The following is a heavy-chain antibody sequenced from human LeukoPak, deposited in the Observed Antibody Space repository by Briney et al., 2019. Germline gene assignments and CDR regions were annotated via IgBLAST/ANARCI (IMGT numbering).Heavy chain of an antibody. J-gene: IGHJ4*02. CDR1: GSSFTSYW. D-gene: IGHD2-21*02. CDR3: ARLVVVTAPVDY. V-gene: IGHV5-51*01. Sequence: GESLKISCQGSGSSFTSYWIGWVRQLPGKGLEWMGIIYPGDSDTRYSPSFQGQVTISADKSISTAYLQWSSLKASDTAMYYCARLVVVTAPVDYWGQGTLVTVSS. CDR2: IYPGDSDT.